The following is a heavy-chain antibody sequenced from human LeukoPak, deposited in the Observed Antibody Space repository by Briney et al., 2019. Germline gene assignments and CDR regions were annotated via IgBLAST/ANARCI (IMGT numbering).Heavy chain of an antibody. CDR3: ATYSSLNRREFQY. D-gene: IGHD3-22*01. Sequence: GGSLRLSCAASRFTFSNYWTSWVRQAPGKGLEWVAKIKQDGSQRYYVDSVTGRFTISRDNAKNSLYLQMNSLRAEDTAVYYCATYSSLNRREFQYWGQGTLLTVSS. CDR1: RFTFSNYW. J-gene: IGHJ1*01. V-gene: IGHV3-7*01. CDR2: IKQDGSQR.